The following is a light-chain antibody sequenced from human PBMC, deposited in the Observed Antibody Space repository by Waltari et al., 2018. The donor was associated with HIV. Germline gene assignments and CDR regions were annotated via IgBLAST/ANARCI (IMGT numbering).Light chain of an antibody. Sequence: SYELTQPPSVSVSPGQTASITCSGDKLGDKYACWYQQKPGQSPVLVIYQDSKRPSGIPERFSGSNSGNTATLTISGTQAMDEADYYCQAWDRGVEFGGGTKLTVL. CDR2: QDS. J-gene: IGLJ2*01. CDR1: KLGDKY. CDR3: QAWDRGVE. V-gene: IGLV3-1*01.